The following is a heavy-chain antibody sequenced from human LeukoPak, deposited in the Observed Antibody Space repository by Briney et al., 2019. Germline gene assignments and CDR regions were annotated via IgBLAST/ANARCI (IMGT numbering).Heavy chain of an antibody. CDR3: ASRGYSYGRGAFDI. CDR1: GGSFSGYY. Sequence: ETLSLTCAVYGGSFSGYYWSWIRQPPGKGLEWIGEINHSGSTNYNPSLKSRVTISVDTSKNQFSLKLSSVTAADTAVYYCASRGYSYGRGAFDIWGQGTMVTVSS. V-gene: IGHV4-34*01. J-gene: IGHJ3*02. CDR2: INHSGST. D-gene: IGHD5-18*01.